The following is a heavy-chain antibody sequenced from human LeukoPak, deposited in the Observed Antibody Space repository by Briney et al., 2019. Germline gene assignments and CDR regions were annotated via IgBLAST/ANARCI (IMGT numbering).Heavy chain of an antibody. V-gene: IGHV3-21*01. CDR3: ESLNYYGSGSSHNWFDP. Sequence: GGSLRLSCAASGFTFSSYSMNWVRQAPGKGLEWVSSISSSSSYIYYADSVKGRFTISRDNAKNSLYLQMNSLRAEDTAVYYCESLNYYGSGSSHNWFDPWGQGTLVTVSS. CDR1: GFTFSSYS. J-gene: IGHJ5*02. CDR2: ISSSSSYI. D-gene: IGHD3-10*01.